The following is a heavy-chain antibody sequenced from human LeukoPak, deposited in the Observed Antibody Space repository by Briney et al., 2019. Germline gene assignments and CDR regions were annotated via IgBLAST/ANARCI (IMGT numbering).Heavy chain of an antibody. CDR3: ASSKGLAGAFDI. D-gene: IGHD5-12*01. J-gene: IGHJ3*02. V-gene: IGHV4-39*01. CDR1: GGSISSSSYY. CDR2: IYYSGST. Sequence: PSETLSLTCTVSGGSISSSSYYWGWIRQPPGKGLEWIGSIYYSGSTYYNPSLKSRVTISVDTSKNQFSLKLSSVTAADTAVYHCASSKGLAGAFDIWGQGTMVTVSS.